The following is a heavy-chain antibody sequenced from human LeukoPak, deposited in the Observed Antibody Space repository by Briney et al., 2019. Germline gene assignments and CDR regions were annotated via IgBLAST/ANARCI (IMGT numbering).Heavy chain of an antibody. V-gene: IGHV4-39*01. D-gene: IGHD3-3*01. Sequence: KASETLSLTCTVSGGSLSSSSDYWGWIRQPSGKGLEWIGSIYYSGSTYYNPSLKSRVTISVDTSKNQFSLKLSSVTAADTAVYYCARHRMSIFDAFDIWGQGTMVTVSS. CDR3: ARHRMSIFDAFDI. CDR1: GGSLSSSSDY. J-gene: IGHJ3*02. CDR2: IYYSGST.